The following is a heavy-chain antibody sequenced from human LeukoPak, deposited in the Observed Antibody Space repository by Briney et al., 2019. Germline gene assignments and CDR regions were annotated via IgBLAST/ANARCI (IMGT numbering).Heavy chain of an antibody. CDR3: VPHINYSYQY. D-gene: IGHD5-18*01. V-gene: IGHV3-64D*06. CDR1: GFAFSSSP. J-gene: IGHJ4*02. Sequence: GSLRLSCSASGFAFSSSPMHWVRQAPGKTLEYVSAISSDGRNAYYADSVKGRFTMSRDNSKNTLSLQMSSLRPEDTAVYYCVPHINYSYQYWGRGTQVTXS. CDR2: ISSDGRNA.